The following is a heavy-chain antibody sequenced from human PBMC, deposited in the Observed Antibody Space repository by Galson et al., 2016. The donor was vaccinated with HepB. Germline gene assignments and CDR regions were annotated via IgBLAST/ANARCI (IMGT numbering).Heavy chain of an antibody. Sequence: GSLRLSCAASGFTFSNAWMTWVRQSPGKGLEWVGRIKSETDGGTAVYAAPVKGRFTISRDGSKNTLHLQMDSLITEDTAVYYCATLSKGAIDFRGQGTLVTVSS. CDR1: GFTFSNAW. V-gene: IGHV3-15*01. J-gene: IGHJ4*02. CDR2: IKSETDGGTA. D-gene: IGHD5/OR15-5a*01. CDR3: ATLSKGAIDF.